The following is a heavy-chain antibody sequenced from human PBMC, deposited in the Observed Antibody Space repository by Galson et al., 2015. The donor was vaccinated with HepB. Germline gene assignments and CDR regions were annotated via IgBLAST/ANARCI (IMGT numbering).Heavy chain of an antibody. CDR2: ISYDGSNK. J-gene: IGHJ4*02. Sequence: SLRLSCAASGFTFSSYAMHWVRQAPGKGLEWVAVISYDGSNKYYADSVKGRFTISRDNSKNTLYPQMNSLRAEDTAVYYCARELGDGYNPRDFHYFDYWGQGTLVTVSS. D-gene: IGHD5-24*01. CDR3: ARELGDGYNPRDFHYFDY. V-gene: IGHV3-30-3*01. CDR1: GFTFSSYA.